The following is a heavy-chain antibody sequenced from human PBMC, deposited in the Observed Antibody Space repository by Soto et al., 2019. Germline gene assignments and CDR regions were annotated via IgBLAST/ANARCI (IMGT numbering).Heavy chain of an antibody. CDR1: GFTFSSYA. Sequence: GGSLRLSCAASGFTFSSYAMHWVRQAPGKGLEWVAVISYDGSNKYYADSVKGRFTISRDNSKNTLYLQMNSLRAEDTAVYYCARDLDRIDFWSRVYYYYGMDVWGQGTTVTVSS. CDR3: ARDLDRIDFWSRVYYYYGMDV. D-gene: IGHD3-3*01. V-gene: IGHV3-30-3*01. J-gene: IGHJ6*02. CDR2: ISYDGSNK.